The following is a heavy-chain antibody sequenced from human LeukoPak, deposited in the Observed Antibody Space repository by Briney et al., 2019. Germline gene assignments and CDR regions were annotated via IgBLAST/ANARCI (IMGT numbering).Heavy chain of an antibody. CDR1: GFTFSSYS. Sequence: PGGSLRLSCAASGFTFSSYSMNWVRQAPGKGLEWVSSISSSSYIYYADSVKGRFTISRDNAKNSLYLQMNSLRAEDTAVYYCARGAAAAAPPSDYWGQGTLVTVSS. V-gene: IGHV3-21*01. CDR2: ISSSSYI. CDR3: ARGAAAAAPPSDY. J-gene: IGHJ4*02. D-gene: IGHD6-25*01.